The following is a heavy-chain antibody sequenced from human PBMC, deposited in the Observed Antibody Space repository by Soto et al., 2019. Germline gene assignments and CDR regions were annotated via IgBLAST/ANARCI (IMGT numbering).Heavy chain of an antibody. CDR2: IRDGGSNK. CDR3: AKSRFLEWLFSH. V-gene: IGHV3-33*06. D-gene: IGHD3-3*01. Sequence: PGGSLRLSCAASGFTFSSYGMHWVRQAPGKGLEWVSAIRDGGSNKYYADSVKGRFTISRDNSKNTLYLQMNSLRAEDTAVYYCAKSRFLEWLFSHWGQGTLVTVPQ. CDR1: GFTFSSYG. J-gene: IGHJ4*02.